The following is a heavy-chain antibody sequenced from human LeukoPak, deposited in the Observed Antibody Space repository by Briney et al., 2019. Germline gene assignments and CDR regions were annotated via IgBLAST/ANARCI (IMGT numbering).Heavy chain of an antibody. CDR3: ATVAKYYYGSGSKDFYYYAMDV. V-gene: IGHV1-24*01. CDR2: FDPEDGET. J-gene: IGHJ6*02. CDR1: GYTLTELS. Sequence: ASVKVSCKVSGYTLTELSMHWVRQAPGKGLEWMGGFDPEDGETIYAQKIQGRVTMTEDTSTDTAYTELSSLRSEDTAVYCATVAKYYYGSGSKDFYYYAMDVWGQGTTVTVSS. D-gene: IGHD3-10*01.